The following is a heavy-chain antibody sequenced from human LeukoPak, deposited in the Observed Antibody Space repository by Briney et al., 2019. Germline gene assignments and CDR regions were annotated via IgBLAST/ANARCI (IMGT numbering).Heavy chain of an antibody. D-gene: IGHD6-13*01. CDR1: GGSISSSSYY. CDR2: IYYSGST. V-gene: IGHV4-39*01. J-gene: IGHJ4*02. Sequence: EPSETLSLTCTVSGGSISSSSYYWGWIRQPPGKGLEWIGSIYYSGSTYYNPSLKSRVTISVDTSKNQFSLKLSSVTAADTAVCYCARRNGGIGAADRPWNYWGQGTLVTVSS. CDR3: ARRNGGIGAADRPWNY.